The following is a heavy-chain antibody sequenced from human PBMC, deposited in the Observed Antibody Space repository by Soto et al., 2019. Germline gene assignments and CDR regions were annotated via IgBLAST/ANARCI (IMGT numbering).Heavy chain of an antibody. Sequence: QTLSLTCAITGDSVSSDSAGWSWVRQSPSRGLEWLGRTYYRSKWYYEYAVSVRGRITINPDTSKNQYSLQLDSVTPEDTAVYFCARGEQYSGRIFDYWGQGTLVTVSS. CDR2: TYYRSKWYY. CDR1: GDSVSSDSAG. D-gene: IGHD1-26*01. J-gene: IGHJ4*01. V-gene: IGHV6-1*01. CDR3: ARGEQYSGRIFDY.